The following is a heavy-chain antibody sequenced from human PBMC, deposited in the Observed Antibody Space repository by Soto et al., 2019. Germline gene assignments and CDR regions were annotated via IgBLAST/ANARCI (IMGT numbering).Heavy chain of an antibody. CDR1: GFTFSKYP. V-gene: IGHV3-64*02. Sequence: EVHLVESGEDLVQPGGSLRLSCAASGFTFSKYPMHWVRQAPGKGLEYVSAISSDGVTTFYADSVRGRFTMSRDNLNNTLYLQMRSLRVEDMAVYYCASGQIPYGLDVWCQGTTVTFS. J-gene: IGHJ6*02. CDR3: ASGQIPYGLDV. CDR2: ISSDGVTT.